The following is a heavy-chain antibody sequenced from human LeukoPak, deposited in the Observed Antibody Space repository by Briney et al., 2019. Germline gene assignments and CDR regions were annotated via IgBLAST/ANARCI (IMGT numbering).Heavy chain of an antibody. V-gene: IGHV3-30-3*01. J-gene: IGHJ4*02. CDR1: GFTFSSYA. CDR2: ISYDGSNK. CDR3: ARAHRYCSSTSCYPGY. Sequence: GGSLRLSCAASGFTFSSYAMHWVRQAPGKGLEWVAVISYDGSNKYYADSVKGRFTISRDKSKNTLYLQMSSLRVEDTAIYYCARAHRYCSSTSCYPGYWGQGTLVTVSS. D-gene: IGHD2-2*01.